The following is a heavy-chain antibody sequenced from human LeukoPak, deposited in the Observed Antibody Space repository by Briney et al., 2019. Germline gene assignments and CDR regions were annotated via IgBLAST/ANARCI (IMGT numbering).Heavy chain of an antibody. CDR1: GFTFSSYS. CDR3: ARAGYFYCSSTSCFFDY. Sequence: GGSLRLSCAASGFTFSSYSMNWVRQAPGKGLEWVSSISSSSSYIYYADSVKGRFTISRDNAKNSLYLQMNSLRAEDTAVYYCARAGYFYCSSTSCFFDYWGQGTLVTVSS. V-gene: IGHV3-21*01. CDR2: ISSSSSYI. D-gene: IGHD2-2*01. J-gene: IGHJ4*02.